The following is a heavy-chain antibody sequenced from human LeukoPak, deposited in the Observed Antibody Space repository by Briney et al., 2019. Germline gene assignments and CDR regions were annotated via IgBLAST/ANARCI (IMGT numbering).Heavy chain of an antibody. V-gene: IGHV3-23*01. Sequence: ETLSLTCTVSGGSISSYYWSWVRQAPGKGLEWVSAISGSGGSTYYADSVKGRFTISRDNSKNTLYLQMNSLRAEDTAVYYCAKLTRDGYNFGYWGQGTLVTVSS. CDR1: GGSISSYY. CDR2: ISGSGGST. CDR3: AKLTRDGYNFGY. D-gene: IGHD5-24*01. J-gene: IGHJ4*02.